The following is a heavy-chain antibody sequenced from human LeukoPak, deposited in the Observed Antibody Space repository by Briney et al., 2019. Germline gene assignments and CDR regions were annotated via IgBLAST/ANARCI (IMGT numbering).Heavy chain of an antibody. CDR3: ARGRKGSSWYGRQRGAFDI. CDR1: GGSFSGYY. Sequence: SETLSLTCAVYGGSFSGYYWSWIRQPPGKGLEWIGEINHSGSTNYNPSLKSRVTISVDTSKNQFSLKLSSVTAADTAVYYCARGRKGSSWYGRQRGAFDIWGQGTMITVSS. D-gene: IGHD6-13*01. J-gene: IGHJ3*02. V-gene: IGHV4-34*01. CDR2: INHSGST.